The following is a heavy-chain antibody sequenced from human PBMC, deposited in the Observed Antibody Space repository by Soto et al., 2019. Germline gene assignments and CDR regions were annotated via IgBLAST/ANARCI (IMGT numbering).Heavy chain of an antibody. CDR1: GFSVTANY. J-gene: IGHJ4*02. V-gene: IGHV3-53*01. Sequence: EVQVVESGGGLIQPGGSPRLSCEVSGFSVTANYMSWVRQAPEKGLEWVSVIYSGGSTYYVDSVKGRFSISRDISKNTLYLQMNSLRAEDTAVYYCHGYGYWGQGTLVTVSS. D-gene: IGHD5-12*01. CDR3: HGYGY. CDR2: IYSGGST.